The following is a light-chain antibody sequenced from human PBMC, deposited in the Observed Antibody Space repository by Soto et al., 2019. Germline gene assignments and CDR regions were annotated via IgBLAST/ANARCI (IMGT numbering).Light chain of an antibody. CDR1: ETVSTN. Sequence: ETVMTQSPPRLSVWPAERVRVXAMSRETVSTNLAWYQQRPGQAPRLLIYDVSTGATGIPARFSGRRSGTEFTLTISSLQSEDFAVYYCQQYNNWPPITFGQGTRLEI. J-gene: IGKJ5*01. V-gene: IGKV3-15*01. CDR3: QQYNNWPPIT. CDR2: DVS.